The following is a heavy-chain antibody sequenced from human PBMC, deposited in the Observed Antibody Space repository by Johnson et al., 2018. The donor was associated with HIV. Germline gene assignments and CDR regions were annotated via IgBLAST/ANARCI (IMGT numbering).Heavy chain of an antibody. Sequence: QVQLVESGGGVVQPGRSLRLSCAASGFTFSSYAMHWVRQAPGKGLEWVAVISYDGSNKCYADSVKGRFTISRDNSKNTLYLQMNSLRAEDTAIYYCAKAWELLGRRAALDIWGQGTMVTVSS. D-gene: IGHD1-26*01. CDR2: ISYDGSNK. CDR1: GFTFSSYA. CDR3: AKAWELLGRRAALDI. J-gene: IGHJ3*02. V-gene: IGHV3-30*04.